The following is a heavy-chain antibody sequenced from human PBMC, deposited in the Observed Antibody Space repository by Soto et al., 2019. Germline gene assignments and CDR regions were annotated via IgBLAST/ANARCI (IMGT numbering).Heavy chain of an antibody. J-gene: IGHJ4*02. CDR1: GGSISSSNW. V-gene: IGHV4-4*02. CDR2: IYHSGST. D-gene: IGHD6-13*01. CDR3: ARAAMGGSSWPFDY. Sequence: PSQTLSLTCAVSGGSISSSNWWSWVRQPPGKGLAWIGEIYHSGSTNYNPSLKSRVTISVDKSKNQFSLKLSSVTAADTAVYYCARAAMGGSSWPFDYWGQGTLVTVSS.